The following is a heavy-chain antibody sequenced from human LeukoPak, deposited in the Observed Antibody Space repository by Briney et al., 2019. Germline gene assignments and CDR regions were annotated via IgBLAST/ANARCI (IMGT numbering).Heavy chain of an antibody. CDR3: ARGRILGP. Sequence: PSETLSLTCAVYGGSFSGYYWSWIRQPPGEGLEWIGEINHSGSTNYNPSLKSRVTISVDTSKNQFSLKLSSVTAADTAVYYCARGRILGPWGQGTLVTVSS. J-gene: IGHJ5*02. CDR1: GGSFSGYY. CDR2: INHSGST. V-gene: IGHV4-34*01.